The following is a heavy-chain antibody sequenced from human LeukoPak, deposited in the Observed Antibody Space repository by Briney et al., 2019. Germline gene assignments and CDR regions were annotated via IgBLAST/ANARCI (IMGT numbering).Heavy chain of an antibody. CDR1: GYSFTSYW. CDR2: IDPSDSYT. V-gene: IGHV5-10-1*01. Sequence: GESLRISCKGSGYSFTSYWISWVRQMPGKGMEWMGRIDPSDSYTNYSPSFQGHDTISADKSISTAYLQWSSLKASDTAMYYCARSSTSSSYYYYGMDVWGQGTTVTVSS. CDR3: ARSSTSSSYYYYGMDV. J-gene: IGHJ6*02. D-gene: IGHD2-2*01.